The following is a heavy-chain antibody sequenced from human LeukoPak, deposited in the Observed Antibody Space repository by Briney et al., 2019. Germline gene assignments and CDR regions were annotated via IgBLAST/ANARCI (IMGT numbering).Heavy chain of an antibody. CDR1: GFTFSSYA. J-gene: IGHJ3*02. CDR2: IIGSGGST. CDR3: AKGAGDGYNYGAFDN. Sequence: GGSLRLSCAATGFTFSSYAMSWVRQPPGKGLEWVSAIIGSGGSTYYANSVKGRFTISRDNSKNTLYLQMNSLRAEDTAVYYCAKGAGDGYNYGAFDNWGQGTRVTVSS. V-gene: IGHV3-23*01. D-gene: IGHD5-24*01.